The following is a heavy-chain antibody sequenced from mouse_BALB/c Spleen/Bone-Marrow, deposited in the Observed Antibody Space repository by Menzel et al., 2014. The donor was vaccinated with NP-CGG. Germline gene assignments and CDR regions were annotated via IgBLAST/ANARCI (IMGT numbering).Heavy chain of an antibody. Sequence: EVKLMESGGGLVQPGGSLKLSCAASGFTFSSYGMPWVRQTPDKRLELVATINSNGDSTYYPDSVKGRFTISRDNAKNTLCLQMSSLKDEDSARCYCARRLGFFEYWGQGTTLTVSS. V-gene: IGHV5-6-3*01. D-gene: IGHD4-1*01. CDR1: GFTFSSYG. CDR3: ARRLGFFEY. J-gene: IGHJ2*01. CDR2: INSNGDST.